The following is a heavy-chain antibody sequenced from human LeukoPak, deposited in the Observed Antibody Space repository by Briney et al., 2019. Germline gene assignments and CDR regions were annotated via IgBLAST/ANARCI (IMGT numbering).Heavy chain of an antibody. Sequence: TASETLSLTCTVSGGSISSSSYYWGWIRQPPGKGLEWIGSIYYSGSTYYNPSLKSRVTISVDTSKNQFSLKLSSVTAADTAVYYCARAFLGVDARFDYWGQGTLVTVSS. D-gene: IGHD3-3*02. CDR2: IYYSGST. CDR3: ARAFLGVDARFDY. V-gene: IGHV4-39*07. J-gene: IGHJ4*02. CDR1: GGSISSSSYY.